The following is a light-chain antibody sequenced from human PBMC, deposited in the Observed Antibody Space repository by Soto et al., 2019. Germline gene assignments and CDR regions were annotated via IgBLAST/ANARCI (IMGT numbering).Light chain of an antibody. CDR1: QSVSSRF. CDR3: HYYDDSPPFP. J-gene: IGKJ3*01. V-gene: IGKV3-20*01. CDR2: GAS. Sequence: EIVLTQSPGTLSLSPGERATFSCRASQSVSSRFLAWYQQKPGQAPRLLIYGASSRATGIPDRFSGSGSGTDFTLTINRLEPEDFAVYYCHYYDDSPPFPFGPGTKLDIK.